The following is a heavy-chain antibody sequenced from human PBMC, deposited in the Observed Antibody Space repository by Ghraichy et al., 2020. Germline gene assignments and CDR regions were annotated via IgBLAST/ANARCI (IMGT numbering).Heavy chain of an antibody. V-gene: IGHV6-1*01. J-gene: IGHJ6*02. D-gene: IGHD5-18*01. Sequence: SQTLSLTCAISGDSVSSNSAAWNWIRQSPSRGLEWLGRTYYRSKWYNDYAVSVKSRITINPDTSKNQFSLQLNSVTPEDTAVYYCARADTAMVWGYYYYYGMDVWGQGTTVTVSS. CDR2: TYYRSKWYN. CDR3: ARADTAMVWGYYYYYGMDV. CDR1: GDSVSSNSAA.